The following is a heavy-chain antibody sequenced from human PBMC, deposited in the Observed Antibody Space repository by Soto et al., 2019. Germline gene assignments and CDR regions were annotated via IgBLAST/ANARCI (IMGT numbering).Heavy chain of an antibody. V-gene: IGHV3-23*01. CDR2: TTGHGDST. J-gene: IGHJ6*02. D-gene: IGHD2-2*01. CDR3: AKDMGYQRRDGLDV. Sequence: EVQLLESGGGLVQPGGSLRLSCVASGLTFNSYAMTWVRQAPGKGLEWVSTTTGHGDSTYYTDSVKGRFTISRDNAKNTLYLQMNSLSAEDTAVYYCAKDMGYQRRDGLDVWGQGTTVTVSS. CDR1: GLTFNSYA.